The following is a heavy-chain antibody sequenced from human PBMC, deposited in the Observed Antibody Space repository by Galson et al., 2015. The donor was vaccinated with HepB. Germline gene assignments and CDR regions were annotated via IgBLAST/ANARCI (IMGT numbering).Heavy chain of an antibody. J-gene: IGHJ4*02. V-gene: IGHV3-30*04. Sequence: SLRLSCAASGFTFSSYVMHWVRQAPGKGLEWVAAISDDGSRESYTDSVKGRLTISRDNSKNTLYLQMNSLRAEDTAVYYCARGQREYSAYDEDYWGQGTLVTVSS. D-gene: IGHD5-12*01. CDR3: ARGQREYSAYDEDY. CDR1: GFTFSSYV. CDR2: ISDDGSRE.